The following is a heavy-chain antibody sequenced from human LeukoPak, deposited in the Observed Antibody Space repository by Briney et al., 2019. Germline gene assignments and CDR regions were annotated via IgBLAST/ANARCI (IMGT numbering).Heavy chain of an antibody. CDR2: IKSDGSST. CDR1: GFTFSSYW. J-gene: IGHJ3*02. V-gene: IGHV3-74*01. Sequence: PGGSLRLSCAASGFTFSSYWMHWVRQAPGKGLVWVSRIKSDGSSTSYADSVKGRFTISRDNSKNTLSLQMNSLRAEDTAVYYCAKGLNGYGSGSYSHLDAFDIWGQGTLVTVSS. D-gene: IGHD3-10*01. CDR3: AKGLNGYGSGSYSHLDAFDI.